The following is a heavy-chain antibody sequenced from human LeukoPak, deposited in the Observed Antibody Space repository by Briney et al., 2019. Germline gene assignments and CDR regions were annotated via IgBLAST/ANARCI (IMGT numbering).Heavy chain of an antibody. J-gene: IGHJ5*01. CDR2: IKQDGSDK. D-gene: IGHD2-2*01. V-gene: IGHV3-7*01. CDR3: ATLGYCSSVSCSRAWFDY. Sequence: GGSLRLSCAASGFTFSSYYMSWVRQAPGKGLEWVANIKQDGSDKYYVDSVKGRFTISRDNAKNSLSLQMNSLRDEDSAVYYCATLGYCSSVSCSRAWFDYWGQGALVTVSS. CDR1: GFTFSSYY.